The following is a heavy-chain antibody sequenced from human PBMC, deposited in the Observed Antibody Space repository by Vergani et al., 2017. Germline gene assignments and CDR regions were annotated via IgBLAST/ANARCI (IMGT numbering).Heavy chain of an antibody. J-gene: IGHJ4*02. V-gene: IGHV4-34*01. CDR1: GGSFSGYY. Sequence: QVQLQQWGAGLLKPSETLSLTCAVYGGSFSGYYWSWIRQPPGKGLAWIGEINHSGSTNYNPSRKRRVTISVDTSKNQFSLKLSSVTAADTAVYYCARGPRYGSGSYLRLARYYFDYWGQGTLVTVSS. D-gene: IGHD3-10*01. CDR3: ARGPRYGSGSYLRLARYYFDY. CDR2: INHSGST.